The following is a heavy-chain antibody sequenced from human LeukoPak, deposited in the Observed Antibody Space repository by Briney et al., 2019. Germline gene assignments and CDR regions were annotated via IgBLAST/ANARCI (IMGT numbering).Heavy chain of an antibody. V-gene: IGHV5-51*01. CDR1: GYSFTSYW. CDR2: YYPGDSDT. Sequence: PGGSLKISCKGSGYSFTSYWIGWVRQMPGKGLEWMGIYYPGDSDTRYSPSFQGQVTLSADKSISTAYLQWSSLKASDTAMYYWARRYYDSSGYYLFDYWGQGTLVTVS. CDR3: ARRYYDSSGYYLFDY. D-gene: IGHD3-22*01. J-gene: IGHJ4*02.